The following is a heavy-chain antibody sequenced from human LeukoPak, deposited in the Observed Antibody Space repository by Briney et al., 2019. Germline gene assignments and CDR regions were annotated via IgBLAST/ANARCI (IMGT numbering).Heavy chain of an antibody. CDR2: IYSGGST. V-gene: IGHV3-66*01. D-gene: IGHD3-10*01. J-gene: IGHJ6*02. CDR1: GFTVSSNY. Sequence: PGGSLRLSCAASGFTVSSNYMSWVRQAPGKGLEWVSVIYSGGSTYYADSVKGRFTISRDNSKNTLYLQMISLRAEDTAVYYCARDRGSGPYYYYGMDVWGQGTTVTVSS. CDR3: ARDRGSGPYYYYGMDV.